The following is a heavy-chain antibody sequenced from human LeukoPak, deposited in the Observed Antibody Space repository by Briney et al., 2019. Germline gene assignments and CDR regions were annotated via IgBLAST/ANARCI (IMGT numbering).Heavy chain of an antibody. CDR2: INTNTGNP. Sequence: ASVKVSCKASGYTFTSYAMNWVRQAPGQGPEWMGWINTNTGNPTYAQGFTGRFVFSLDTSVSTAYLLISSLKAEDTAVYYCARVTYYDILTDSGDYGMDVWGQGTTVTVSS. V-gene: IGHV7-4-1*02. J-gene: IGHJ6*02. CDR3: ARVTYYDILTDSGDYGMDV. D-gene: IGHD3-9*01. CDR1: GYTFTSYA.